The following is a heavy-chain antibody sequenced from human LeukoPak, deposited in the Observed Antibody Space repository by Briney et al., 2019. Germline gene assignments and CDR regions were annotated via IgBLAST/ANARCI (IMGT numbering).Heavy chain of an antibody. D-gene: IGHD2-15*01. J-gene: IGHJ4*02. Sequence: PSETLSLTCAAYGGSFSGYYWSWIRQPPGKGLEWIGEINHSGSTNYNPSLKSRVTISVDTSKNQFSLKLSSVTAADTAVYYCARDRAALIGFHYWGQGTPVTVSS. CDR1: GGSFSGYY. CDR3: ARDRAALIGFHY. V-gene: IGHV4-34*01. CDR2: INHSGST.